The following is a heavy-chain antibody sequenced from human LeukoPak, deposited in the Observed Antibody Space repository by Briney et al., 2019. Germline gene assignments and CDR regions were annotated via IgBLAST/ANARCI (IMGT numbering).Heavy chain of an antibody. Sequence: GGSLRLSCAVSGFSFSSYAMYWVRQAPGRGLEWVTIISYDGSNIHYADSVKGRFTVSRDNSRNTLSLQMNNLRPDDTAVYYCATDYSSGWSDYWGQGTLVTVSS. J-gene: IGHJ4*02. V-gene: IGHV3-30*04. CDR1: GFSFSSYA. CDR3: ATDYSSGWSDY. CDR2: ISYDGSNI. D-gene: IGHD6-19*01.